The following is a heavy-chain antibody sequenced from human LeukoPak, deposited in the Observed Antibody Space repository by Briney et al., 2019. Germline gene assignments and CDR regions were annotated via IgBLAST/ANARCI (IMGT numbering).Heavy chain of an antibody. CDR2: IHRGGNT. CDR3: ARDGPIEGATLFDY. Sequence: GGSLRLSCAASGFIFSNSYMSWVRQAPGKGLEWVSVIHRGGNTYYADSVKGRFTISRDNSKNALYLQMNGLRVDDTAVYYCARDGPIEGATLFDYWGQGTLVTVSS. CDR1: GFIFSNSY. V-gene: IGHV3-66*01. J-gene: IGHJ4*02. D-gene: IGHD1-26*01.